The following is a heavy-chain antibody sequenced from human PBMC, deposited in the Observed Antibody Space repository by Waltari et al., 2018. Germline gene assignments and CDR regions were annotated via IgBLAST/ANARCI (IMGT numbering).Heavy chain of an antibody. Sequence: QVQLVESGGGVVQPGRSLRLSCAASGFTFSSYGMHWVRQAPGKGLEWVAVIWYDGSNKYYADSVKGRFTISRDNSKNTLYLQMNSLRAEDTAVYYCARGGQWRRLMTYGMDVWGQGTTVTVSS. J-gene: IGHJ6*02. V-gene: IGHV3-33*01. CDR2: IWYDGSNK. D-gene: IGHD6-19*01. CDR1: GFTFSSYG. CDR3: ARGGQWRRLMTYGMDV.